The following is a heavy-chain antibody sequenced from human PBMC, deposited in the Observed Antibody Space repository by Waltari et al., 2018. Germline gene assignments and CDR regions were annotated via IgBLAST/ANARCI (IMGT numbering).Heavy chain of an antibody. V-gene: IGHV4-61*02. Sequence: QVQLXESGPGLVTPSQTLSLTXTVSGGSISXGTYWGTWIRQPAGKGLECVGRIYTRANXDYNPYRRGRVTXSLXTSXXXLXLKVTSCTXXDTAXYYCARGRIPXSNNFDPXGQGTVVIVXS. D-gene: IGHD6-13*01. CDR2: IYTRANX. CDR1: GGSISXGTYW. CDR3: ARGRIPXSNNFDP. J-gene: IGHJ5*02.